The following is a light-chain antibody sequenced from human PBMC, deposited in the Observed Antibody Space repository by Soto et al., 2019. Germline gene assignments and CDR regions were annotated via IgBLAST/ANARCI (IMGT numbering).Light chain of an antibody. CDR1: QSVTSY. V-gene: IGKV3-11*01. J-gene: IGKJ3*01. CDR3: QHLSNWPPVFT. Sequence: EIVLTHSPATLSLSPGETPTLSCRASQSVTSYLACYQQKPGQAPRLLIYDASNRATGIPVRFSGSWSGTDFTLTIRNLESDECAVYCCQHLSNWPPVFTFGRGTKVDIK. CDR2: DAS.